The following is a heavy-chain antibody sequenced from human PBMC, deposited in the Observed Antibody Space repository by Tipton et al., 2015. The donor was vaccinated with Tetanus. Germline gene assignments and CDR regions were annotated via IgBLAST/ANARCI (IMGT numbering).Heavy chain of an antibody. D-gene: IGHD3-16*01. V-gene: IGHV4-31*02. Sequence: LRLSCTVSGGTTATGGYSWNWIRQHPGKGLEWIGYIYDNGNTLYNPSLESRVSISIDASKTQFSLKRTSVTDTDTAVYYCARHHPPRGFPYGGLHPWGQGTLVTVSS. CDR3: ARHHPPRGFPYGGLHP. J-gene: IGHJ5*02. CDR1: GGTTATGGYS. CDR2: IYDNGNT.